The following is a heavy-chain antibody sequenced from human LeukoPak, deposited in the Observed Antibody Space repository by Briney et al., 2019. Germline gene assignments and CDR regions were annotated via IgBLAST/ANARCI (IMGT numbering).Heavy chain of an antibody. J-gene: IGHJ5*02. D-gene: IGHD5-24*01. Sequence: SQTLSRTCVISGDSVSSNSAAWNWIRQSPSRGLEWLGRTYYRSKWYNDHAVSVKSRITVNPDTSKNQFSLQLSSVTPEDTAVYYCARQNNTYHHYNLGWFDPWGQGTLVTVSS. V-gene: IGHV6-1*01. CDR1: GDSVSSNSAA. CDR3: ARQNNTYHHYNLGWFDP. CDR2: TYYRSKWYN.